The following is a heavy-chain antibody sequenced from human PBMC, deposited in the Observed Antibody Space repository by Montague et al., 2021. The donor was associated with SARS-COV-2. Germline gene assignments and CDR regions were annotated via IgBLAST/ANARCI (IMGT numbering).Heavy chain of an antibody. CDR2: IDWDDDK. CDR1: GFSLSTSGMC. V-gene: IGHV2-70*01. J-gene: IGHJ4*02. D-gene: IGHD3-9*01. Sequence: PALVKPTQTLALTCTFSGFSLSTSGMCVSWIRQPPGKALEWLAHIDWDDDKYYSTSLKTRLTISKDTSKIQVVLTMTNMDPEDTATYYCARTHYDILAGYYIAFDYWGQGTLVTVSS. CDR3: ARTHYDILAGYYIAFDY.